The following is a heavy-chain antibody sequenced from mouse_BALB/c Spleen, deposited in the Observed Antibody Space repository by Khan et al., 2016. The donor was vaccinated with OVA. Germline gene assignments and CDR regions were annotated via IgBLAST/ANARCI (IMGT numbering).Heavy chain of an antibody. J-gene: IGHJ2*01. V-gene: IGHV3-2*02. D-gene: IGHD1-1*01. CDR3: ARSVTITTVVATDFDY. CDR1: GYSITSGYG. CDR2: ISYSGST. Sequence: VQLKQSGPGLVKPSQSLSLTCTVTGYSITSGYGWNWIRQFPGNKLEWMGYISYSGSTNYNPSLKSRISITRDTSKNQFFLQLNSVTTEDTATYYCARSVTITTVVATDFDYWGQGTTLTVSS.